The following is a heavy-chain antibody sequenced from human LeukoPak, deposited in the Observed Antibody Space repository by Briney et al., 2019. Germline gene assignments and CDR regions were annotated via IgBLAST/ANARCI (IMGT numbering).Heavy chain of an antibody. CDR3: ARDGWYYFDY. CDR1: RFIFSTYS. D-gene: IGHD6-19*01. CDR2: ISTTGAI. Sequence: GGSLRLSCTASRFIFSTYSMRWVRQAPGKGLEWVSYISTTGAILYADSVKGRFTISRDSAKNSLYLQMNSLRDEDTAVYYCARDGWYYFDYWGQGTLVTVSS. J-gene: IGHJ4*02. V-gene: IGHV3-48*02.